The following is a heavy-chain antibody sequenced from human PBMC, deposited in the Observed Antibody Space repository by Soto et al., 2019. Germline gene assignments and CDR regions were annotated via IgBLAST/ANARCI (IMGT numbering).Heavy chain of an antibody. V-gene: IGHV3-74*01. CDR3: ATGVPAATRYFQP. D-gene: IGHD2-2*01. CDR1: GFSFSSYW. CDR2: INSDGSSA. J-gene: IGHJ1*01. Sequence: VQLVESGGGLVQPGGSLRLSCAASGFSFSSYWMHWVRHAPGKGLAWVSRINSDGSSATYADSVKGRFTISRDNAKNTLYLQRNSLTPEDTAVYYCATGVPAATRYFQPWGQGTLVTVS.